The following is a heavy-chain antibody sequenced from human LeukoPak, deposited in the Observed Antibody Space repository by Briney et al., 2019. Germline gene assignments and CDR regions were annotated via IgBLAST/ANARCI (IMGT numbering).Heavy chain of an antibody. D-gene: IGHD5-18*01. V-gene: IGHV4-30-2*01. CDR1: GGSISSGGYS. Sequence: SQTLSLTCAVSGGSISSGGYSWSWIRQPSGKGLEWIGYIYHSGSTYYNPSLNSRVTISIDRSKNQFSLKLSSVTAADTAVYYCARGQTAIANENAFDIWGQGTMVTVSS. CDR3: ARGQTAIANENAFDI. CDR2: IYHSGST. J-gene: IGHJ3*02.